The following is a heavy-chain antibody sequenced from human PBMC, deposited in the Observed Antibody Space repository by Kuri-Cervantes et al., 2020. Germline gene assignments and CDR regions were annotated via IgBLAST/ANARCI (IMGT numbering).Heavy chain of an antibody. Sequence: GESLKISCAASGFTVSSNYMSWVRQAPGKGLEWVSAISGSGGSTYYADSVKGRFTISRDNAKNSVYLQMNSLRVEDTAVYFCARGWSGLTYWGQGTLVTVSS. CDR1: GFTVSSNY. J-gene: IGHJ4*02. CDR2: ISGSGGST. D-gene: IGHD3-3*01. V-gene: IGHV3-53*01. CDR3: ARGWSGLTY.